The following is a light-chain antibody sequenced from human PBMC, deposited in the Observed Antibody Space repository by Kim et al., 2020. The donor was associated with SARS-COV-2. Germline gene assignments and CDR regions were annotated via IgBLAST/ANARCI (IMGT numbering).Light chain of an antibody. V-gene: IGKV2-28*01. J-gene: IGKJ2*01. CDR2: LGS. CDR3: MQALQTPYT. Sequence: EPAPISCRSGQSLLHSNGYNYLDWYLQKPGQSPQLLIYLGSNRASGVPDRFSGSGSGTDFTLKISRVEAEDVGVYYCMQALQTPYTFGQGTKLEI. CDR1: QSLLHSNGYNY.